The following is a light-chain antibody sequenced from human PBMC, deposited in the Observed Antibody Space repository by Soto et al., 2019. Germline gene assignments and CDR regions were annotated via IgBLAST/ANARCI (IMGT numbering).Light chain of an antibody. CDR2: GAS. Sequence: EVVMTQSPATLSVSPGERVTLSCRSSQSVADNLAWFQQKPGQGPRLLIYGASTRATGIPARFSGSGSETACTLTLSSRRSDDCAVEYLQQDSYWLTPFGSGIRLEI. CDR1: QSVADN. CDR3: QQDSYWLTP. V-gene: IGKV3-15*01. J-gene: IGKJ5*01.